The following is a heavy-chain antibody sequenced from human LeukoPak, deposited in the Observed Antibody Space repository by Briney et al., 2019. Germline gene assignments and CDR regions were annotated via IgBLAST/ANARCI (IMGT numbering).Heavy chain of an antibody. D-gene: IGHD6-19*01. V-gene: IGHV4-4*07. Sequence: SETLSLTCTVSGGSISSYYWSWIRQPAGKGLEWIGRIYTSGSTNYNPSLKSRVTMSVDTSKNQFSLKLSSVTAADTAVYYCARETHSWAVAGTIWFIDYWGQGTLVTVSS. CDR3: ARETHSWAVAGTIWFIDY. CDR2: IYTSGST. CDR1: GGSISSYY. J-gene: IGHJ4*02.